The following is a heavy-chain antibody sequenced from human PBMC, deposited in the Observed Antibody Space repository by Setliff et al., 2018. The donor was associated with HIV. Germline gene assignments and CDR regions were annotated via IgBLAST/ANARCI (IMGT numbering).Heavy chain of an antibody. CDR2: IYHSGIT. CDR1: GYSISSGYY. D-gene: IGHD1-26*01. Sequence: SETLSLTCTVSGYSISSGYYWGWIRQPPGKGLEWIASIYHSGITYYNSSLKSRVTISVDTSKNQFSLNLTSVTAADTAVYYCARLGYSGSLVGAFDIWGQGTMVTVSS. V-gene: IGHV4-38-2*02. CDR3: ARLGYSGSLVGAFDI. J-gene: IGHJ3*02.